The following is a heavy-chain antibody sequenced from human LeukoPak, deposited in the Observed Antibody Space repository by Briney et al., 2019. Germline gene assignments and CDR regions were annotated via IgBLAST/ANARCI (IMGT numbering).Heavy chain of an antibody. J-gene: IGHJ4*02. CDR1: GFSFSSYA. Sequence: PGGSLRLSCAASGFSFSSYAMTWVRQAPGKGLEWVSAISGSGGSTYYADSVKGRLTVSRDNSKNTLYLQMNSLRAEDTAVYYCAKERTLAIYYFDYWGQGTLVTVSS. CDR2: ISGSGGST. D-gene: IGHD3-3*01. CDR3: AKERTLAIYYFDY. V-gene: IGHV3-23*01.